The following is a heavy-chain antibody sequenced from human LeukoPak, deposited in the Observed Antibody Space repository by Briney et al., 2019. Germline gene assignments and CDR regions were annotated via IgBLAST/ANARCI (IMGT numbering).Heavy chain of an antibody. Sequence: PGGSLRLSCAASGFTFSSYWMHWVRQAPGKGLVWVSRINSDGSSTNYADSVKGRFTISRDNAKNTLYLQMDSPRAEETAVYYCARGYCSGGSCYEGDAFDIWGQGTMVTVSS. CDR3: ARGYCSGGSCYEGDAFDI. CDR2: INSDGSST. V-gene: IGHV3-74*01. J-gene: IGHJ3*02. CDR1: GFTFSSYW. D-gene: IGHD2-15*01.